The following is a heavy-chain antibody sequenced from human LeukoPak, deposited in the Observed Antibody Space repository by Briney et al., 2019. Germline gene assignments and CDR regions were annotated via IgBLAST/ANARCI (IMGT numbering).Heavy chain of an antibody. J-gene: IGHJ4*02. CDR3: ARYYWNDGSFDY. CDR1: GGSISSSSYY. V-gene: IGHV4-39*01. Sequence: PSETLSLTCTVSGGSISSSSYYWGWIRQPPGKGLEWIGSIYYSGSTYYNPSLKSRVTISVDTSKNQFSLKLSSVTAADTAVYYCARYYWNDGSFDYWGQGTLVTVSS. CDR2: IYYSGST. D-gene: IGHD1-1*01.